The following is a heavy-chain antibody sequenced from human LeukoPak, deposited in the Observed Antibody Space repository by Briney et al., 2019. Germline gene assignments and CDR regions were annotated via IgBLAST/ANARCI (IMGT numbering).Heavy chain of an antibody. D-gene: IGHD6-19*01. Sequence: SETLSLTCTVSGGSISSSSYYWGWIRQPPGKGLEWIGSISYSGSTYYNPSLKSRVTISVDTSKNQFSLNLSPVTAADTAVYYCARHDIIAVAFSYWGQGTLVTVSS. CDR2: ISYSGST. V-gene: IGHV4-39*01. CDR3: ARHDIIAVAFSY. J-gene: IGHJ4*02. CDR1: GGSISSSSYY.